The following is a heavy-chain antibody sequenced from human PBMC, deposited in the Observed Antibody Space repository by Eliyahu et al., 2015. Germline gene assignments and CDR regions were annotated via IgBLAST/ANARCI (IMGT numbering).Heavy chain of an antibody. J-gene: IGHJ3*02. CDR1: GLILGVVF. D-gene: IGHD3-10*01. V-gene: IGHV3-11*06. Sequence: QVQLVESGGGLGKPGGSRRLSCAALGLILGVVFMSWIRQAPGKGLEWVSDISSGGGSYTKYADSVKGRFTISRDNAKNALYLQMSSLRAEDTAVYYCVRSTQFSRGPFDIWGQGTMVTVSS. CDR2: ISSGGGSYT. CDR3: VRSTQFSRGPFDI.